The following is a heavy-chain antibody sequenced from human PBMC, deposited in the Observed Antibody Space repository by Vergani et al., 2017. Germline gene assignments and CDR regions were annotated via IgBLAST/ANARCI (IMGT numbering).Heavy chain of an antibody. CDR1: GFTLSNYD. D-gene: IGHD3-16*01. V-gene: IGHV3-30*02. J-gene: IGHJ4*02. CDR3: AKHFRGWGSDY. Sequence: QVQLVESGGGVVQRGGSLRLSCATSGFTLSNYDMQWIRQGPGKGLEFVAFIQFDGSNQYYADSVKGRFTLSRDFSKNTLYLQMNSLRTDDTATYYCAKHFRGWGSDYGGQGTQFIVSS. CDR2: IQFDGSNQ.